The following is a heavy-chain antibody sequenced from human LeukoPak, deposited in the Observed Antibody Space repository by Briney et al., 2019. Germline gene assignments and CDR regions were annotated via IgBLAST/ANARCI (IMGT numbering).Heavy chain of an antibody. CDR2: IYSGGST. J-gene: IGHJ4*02. D-gene: IGHD3-10*01. Sequence: GGSLRLSCAASGFTVSNNYMSWVRQAPGKGLEWVSIIYSGGSTYYADSMKGRFTISRDNARRSLYLQMNSLRVEDTAMYYCVSSLHGFSYGPGYWGQGTLVIVSS. CDR1: GFTVSNNY. V-gene: IGHV3-53*01. CDR3: VSSLHGFSYGPGY.